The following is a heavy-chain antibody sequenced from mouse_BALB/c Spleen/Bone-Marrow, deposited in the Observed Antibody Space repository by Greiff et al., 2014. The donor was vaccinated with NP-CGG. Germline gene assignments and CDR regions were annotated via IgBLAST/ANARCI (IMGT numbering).Heavy chain of an antibody. CDR2: IYPYDGGT. CDR1: GYTLTDYN. Sequence: VQLQQSGPELVKPGASVKISCKASGYTLTDYNMHWVTQSHGKSLEWIGYIYPYDGGTGFIHKFKSKASLTVNNSSSKACMELRSLTSEDYAVYYCARLGRDYWGQGTTLTVSS. V-gene: IGHV1S29*02. CDR3: ARLGRDY. D-gene: IGHD4-1*01. J-gene: IGHJ2*01.